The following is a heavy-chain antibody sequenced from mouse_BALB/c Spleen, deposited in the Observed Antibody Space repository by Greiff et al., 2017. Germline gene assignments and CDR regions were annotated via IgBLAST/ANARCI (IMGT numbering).Heavy chain of an antibody. CDR1: GYTFTSYW. D-gene: IGHD2-12*01. J-gene: IGHJ3*01. CDR3: ARSGRRGAWFAY. V-gene: IGHV1-7*01. CDR2: INPSTGYT. Sequence: VKLVESGAELAKPGASVKMSCKASGYTFTSYWMHWVKQRPGQGLEWIGYINPSTGYTEYNQKFKDKATLTADKSSSTAYMQLSSLTSEDSAVYYCARSGRRGAWFAYWGQGTLVTVSA.